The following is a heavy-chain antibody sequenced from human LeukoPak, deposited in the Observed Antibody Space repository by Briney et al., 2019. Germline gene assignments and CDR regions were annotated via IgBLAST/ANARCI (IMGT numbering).Heavy chain of an antibody. CDR2: FDPEDGET. V-gene: IGHV1-24*01. CDR3: ARDSSDIRSLIAH. Sequence: ASVKVSCKASGGTFSSYAISWVRQAPGKGLEWMGGFDPEDGETIYAQKFQGRVTMTEDTSTDTAYMELSSLRSEDTAVYYCARDSSDIRSLIAHWGQGTLVTVSS. J-gene: IGHJ1*01. D-gene: IGHD2-15*01. CDR1: GGTFSSYA.